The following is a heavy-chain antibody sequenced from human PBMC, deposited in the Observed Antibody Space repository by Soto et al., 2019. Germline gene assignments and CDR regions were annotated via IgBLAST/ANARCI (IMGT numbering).Heavy chain of an antibody. CDR3: ARDDDSDANALDY. V-gene: IGHV3-33*01. Sequence: SLRLSCAASGFTFSKYGMHWVRQAPGKGLEWVALIWNDGIRKVYVDSVKGRFTISRDNSKNTLDLQMNNLRDEDTAVYYCARDDDSDANALDYWGPGTLVTVSS. D-gene: IGHD2-21*02. CDR2: IWNDGIRK. J-gene: IGHJ4*02. CDR1: GFTFSKYG.